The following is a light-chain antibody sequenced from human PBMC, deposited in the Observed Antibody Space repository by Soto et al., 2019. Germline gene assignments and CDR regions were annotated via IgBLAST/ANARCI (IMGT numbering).Light chain of an antibody. V-gene: IGLV3-9*01. CDR3: QVWDSSTAWYV. J-gene: IGLJ1*01. Sequence: SYELTQPLSVSVAPGQTARITCGGNNIGSKNVHWYQQKPGQAPVLVIYRDSNRPSGIPERFSGSNSGNTATLTISRAQAGDEADYYCQVWDSSTAWYVFGTGTKLTVL. CDR1: NIGSKN. CDR2: RDS.